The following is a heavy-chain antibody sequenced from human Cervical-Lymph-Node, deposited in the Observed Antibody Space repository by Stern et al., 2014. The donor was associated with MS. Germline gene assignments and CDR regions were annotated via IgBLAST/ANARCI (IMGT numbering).Heavy chain of an antibody. V-gene: IGHV4-59*07. CDR2: IYYDGST. J-gene: IGHJ4*02. CDR1: GYSFSSYY. D-gene: IGHD4-11*01. Sequence: QLQLEESGPGVEKPSATLSLTCTVSGYSFSSYYLRWVRQPPGKGLELIGYIYYDGSTHYNSYLKSRVTISLATSKKQLFLKLDSVTAADAAVYFCARVSTSFDDWGQGTLVTVSS. CDR3: ARVSTSFDD.